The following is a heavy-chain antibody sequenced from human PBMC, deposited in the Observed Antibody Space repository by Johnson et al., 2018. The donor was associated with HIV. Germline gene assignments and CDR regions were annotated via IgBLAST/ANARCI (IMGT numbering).Heavy chain of an antibody. D-gene: IGHD3-16*01. CDR3: TTDLIVVIPIGAFDA. Sequence: FTFSSFDMHWVRQAPGKGLEWVSFIRYDGSNTYCADSVKGRFTISRDNSKNTLYLQMNSLRPEDTAVYYCTTDLIVVIPIGAFDAWGQGTMVTVS. CDR1: FTFSSFD. CDR2: IRYDGSNT. V-gene: IGHV3-30*02. J-gene: IGHJ3*01.